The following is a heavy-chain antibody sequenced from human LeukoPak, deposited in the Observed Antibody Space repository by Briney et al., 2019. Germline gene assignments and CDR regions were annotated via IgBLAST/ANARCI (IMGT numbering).Heavy chain of an antibody. CDR2: LSANGGST. J-gene: IGHJ4*02. Sequence: GGSLRLYCAASGFTFSRYAMSWVRQAPGKGLEWVSTLSANGGSTYYADFVRGRFTISRDNSKNTLYLQMNSLRAEDTAVYYCAKLTTVTSGGRYWGQGTPVTVSS. V-gene: IGHV3-23*01. CDR1: GFTFSRYA. D-gene: IGHD4-17*01. CDR3: AKLTTVTSGGRY.